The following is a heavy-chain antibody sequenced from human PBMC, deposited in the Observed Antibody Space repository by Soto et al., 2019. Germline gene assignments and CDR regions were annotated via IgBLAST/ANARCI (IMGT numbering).Heavy chain of an antibody. V-gene: IGHV1-18*04. CDR3: AGDLRVTAARYYYYYGMDV. D-gene: IGHD6-6*01. J-gene: IGHJ6*02. CDR1: GYTFTSYG. Sequence: ASVKVSCKASGYTFTSYGISWVRQAPGQGLEWMGWISAYNGNTNYAQKLQGRVTMTTDTSTSTAYMELRSLRSDDTAVYYCAGDLRVTAARYYYYYGMDVWGQGTTVTVSS. CDR2: ISAYNGNT.